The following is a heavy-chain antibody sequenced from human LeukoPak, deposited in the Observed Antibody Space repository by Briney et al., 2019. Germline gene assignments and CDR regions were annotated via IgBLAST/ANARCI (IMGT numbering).Heavy chain of an antibody. Sequence: GESLKISCKGSGYNFNTHWIGWVRQMPGKGLEWMGIIYPGDSDTRYSPSFQGQVTISADKSIRTAYLQWSSLKASDTAIYYCARHHDYGDYGCFDYWGQGTLVTVSS. J-gene: IGHJ4*02. CDR1: GYNFNTHW. V-gene: IGHV5-51*01. D-gene: IGHD4-17*01. CDR3: ARHHDYGDYGCFDY. CDR2: IYPGDSDT.